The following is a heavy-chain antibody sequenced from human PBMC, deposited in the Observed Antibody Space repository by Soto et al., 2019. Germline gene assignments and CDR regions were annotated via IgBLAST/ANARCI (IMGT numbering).Heavy chain of an antibody. CDR2: ISSSSSTI. CDR1: GFTFSSYS. CDR3: ARVEGVVYYDFWSGYYTELVRAYGMDV. Sequence: EVQLVESGGGLVQPGGSLRLSCAASGFTFSSYSMNWVRQAPGKGLEWVSYISSSSSTIYYADSVKGRFTISRDNAKNSLYLQMNSLRDEDTAVYYCARVEGVVYYDFWSGYYTELVRAYGMDVWGQGTTVTVSS. J-gene: IGHJ6*02. D-gene: IGHD3-3*01. V-gene: IGHV3-48*02.